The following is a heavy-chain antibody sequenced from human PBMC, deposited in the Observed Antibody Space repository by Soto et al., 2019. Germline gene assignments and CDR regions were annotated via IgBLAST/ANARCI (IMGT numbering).Heavy chain of an antibody. J-gene: IGHJ5*02. V-gene: IGHV3-23*01. CDR1: GFTFSSHA. Sequence: GGSLRLSCAASGFTFSSHAMSWVRQAPGKGLEWVSAITGGGDTTYYADSVKGRFTISRDNSKNILYLHMNSLRAEDTAVYYCAKNRDTGVAGTSCWFDPWGQGTLVTVSS. D-gene: IGHD6-19*01. CDR3: AKNRDTGVAGTSCWFDP. CDR2: ITGGGDTT.